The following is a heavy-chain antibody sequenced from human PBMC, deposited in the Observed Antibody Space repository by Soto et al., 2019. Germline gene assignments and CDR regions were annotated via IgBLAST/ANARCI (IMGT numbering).Heavy chain of an antibody. CDR1: GFTFSSYD. Sequence: AGGSLRLSCAASGFTFSSYDMHWVRQATGKGLEWVSAIGTAGDTYYPGSVKGRFTISRENANNSLYLQMNSLRAEDTAVYYCGREDETIFGPSMDVWGQGTTVTVSS. CDR2: IGTAGDT. J-gene: IGHJ6*02. V-gene: IGHV3-13*01. D-gene: IGHD3-3*01. CDR3: GREDETIFGPSMDV.